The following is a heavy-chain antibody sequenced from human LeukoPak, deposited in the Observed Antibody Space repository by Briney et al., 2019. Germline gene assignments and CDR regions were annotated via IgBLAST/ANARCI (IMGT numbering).Heavy chain of an antibody. CDR2: IYYSGST. Sequence: SETLSLTCTVSGGSISSYYWSWVRQPPGKGLEWIGCIYYSGSTNYNPSLNSRVTMSVDTSKHQFSLKLGSVTAADTAVYYCARESNYYFEYWGQGTLATVSS. J-gene: IGHJ4*02. CDR3: ARESNYYFEY. V-gene: IGHV4-59*12. CDR1: GGSISSYY. D-gene: IGHD3-10*01.